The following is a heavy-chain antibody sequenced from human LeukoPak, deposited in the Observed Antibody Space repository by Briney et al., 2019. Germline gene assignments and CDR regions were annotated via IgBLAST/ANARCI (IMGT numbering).Heavy chain of an antibody. CDR1: GXSISSYY. Sequence: SETLSLTCTVSGXSISSYYWSWIRQPAGKGQEWIGRIYPSGSSNYNPSLKSRVTMSVDTSQNQFSLQLSSVTAADTAVYYCARAYCSGGSCYLGVDYWGQGTLVTVSS. CDR3: ARAYCSGGSCYLGVDY. CDR2: IYPSGSS. J-gene: IGHJ4*02. V-gene: IGHV4-4*07. D-gene: IGHD2-15*01.